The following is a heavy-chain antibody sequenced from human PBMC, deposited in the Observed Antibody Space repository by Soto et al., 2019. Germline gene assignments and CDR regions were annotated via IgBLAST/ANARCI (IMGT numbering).Heavy chain of an antibody. CDR3: ARDGQWLPRDGLRSSYYFDY. J-gene: IGHJ4*02. CDR2: IWYDGGNK. D-gene: IGHD6-19*01. V-gene: IGHV3-33*01. CDR1: GSNFSSYV. Sequence: QVRLVESGGGVVQPGRSLGLSCEAPGSNFSSYVMHWVRRAQGKGLEWGAVIWYDGGNKYYADSVKGRFTISRDNSKNTLYLQMNSLRAEDTAVYYCARDGQWLPRDGLRSSYYFDYWGQGTLVTVSS.